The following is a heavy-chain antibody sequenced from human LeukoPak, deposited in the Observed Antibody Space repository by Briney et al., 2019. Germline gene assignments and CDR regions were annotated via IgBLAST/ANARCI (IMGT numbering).Heavy chain of an antibody. CDR2: IIPSFGTA. CDR3: AISSSWPNFDY. V-gene: IGHV1-69*05. J-gene: IGHJ4*02. CDR1: GGTFISYA. D-gene: IGHD6-13*01. Sequence: SVTVSCKASGGTFISYAISWVRQAPGQGGEGMGGIIPSFGTANYAQKFQGRVTITTHQSTSTAYIELSSLKSEDTAVYYCAISSSWPNFDYWGQGTLVTVSS.